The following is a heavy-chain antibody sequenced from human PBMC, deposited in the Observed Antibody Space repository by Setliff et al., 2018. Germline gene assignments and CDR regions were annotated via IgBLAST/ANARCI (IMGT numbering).Heavy chain of an antibody. CDR3: TRDQDLRWCKAGTGCYYNYYGLDV. CDR1: GYSISSGYY. Sequence: SETLSLTCAVSGYSISSGYYWGWIRQSPGEGLEWIGSIYRNGNTFYNPSLTSRVTISLDTSKKQLSLKLTSLSAADTAVYYCTRDQDLRWCKAGTGCYYNYYGLDVWGQGTTVTAP. CDR2: IYRNGNT. V-gene: IGHV4-38-2*02. D-gene: IGHD2-8*02. J-gene: IGHJ6*02.